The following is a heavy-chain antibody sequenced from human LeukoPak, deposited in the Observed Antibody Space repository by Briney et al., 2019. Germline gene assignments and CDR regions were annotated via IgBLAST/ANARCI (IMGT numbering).Heavy chain of an antibody. CDR2: ISCSGGST. CDR1: GFTFSSYA. V-gene: IGHV3-23*01. CDR3: AKDLRIAAAGTGFDY. J-gene: IGHJ4*02. Sequence: GGSLRLSCAASGFTFSSYAMSWVRQAPGKGLEWVSAISCSGGSTYYADSVKGRFTISRDNSKNTLYLQMNSLRAEDTAVYYRAKDLRIAAAGTGFDYWGQGTLVTVSS. D-gene: IGHD6-13*01.